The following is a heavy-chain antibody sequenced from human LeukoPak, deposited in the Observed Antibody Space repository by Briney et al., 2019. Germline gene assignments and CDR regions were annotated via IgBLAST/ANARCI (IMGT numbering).Heavy chain of an antibody. CDR3: ARVGEVAAPGNYYYGMDV. Sequence: ASVKVSCKASGYTFTGYYMHWVRQAPGQGLEWMGRIIPILGIANYAQKFQGRVTITADKSTSTAYMELSSLRSEDTAVYYCARVGEVAAPGNYYYGMDVWGQGTTVTVSS. D-gene: IGHD2-15*01. V-gene: IGHV1-69*04. CDR2: IIPILGIA. J-gene: IGHJ6*02. CDR1: GYTFTGYY.